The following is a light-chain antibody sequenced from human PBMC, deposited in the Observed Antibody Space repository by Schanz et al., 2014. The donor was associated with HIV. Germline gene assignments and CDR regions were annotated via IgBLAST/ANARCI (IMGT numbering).Light chain of an antibody. V-gene: IGLV2-14*03. Sequence: QSALTQPASVSGSPGQSITVSCTGTSSDVGSYIYVSWYQQHPGKAPKLMIYDVSNRPSGVSNRFSGSKSGNTASLTVSGLLTEDEADYYCSSYAGSNNVIFGGGTKLTVL. CDR2: DVS. J-gene: IGLJ2*01. CDR1: SSDVGSYIY. CDR3: SSYAGSNNVI.